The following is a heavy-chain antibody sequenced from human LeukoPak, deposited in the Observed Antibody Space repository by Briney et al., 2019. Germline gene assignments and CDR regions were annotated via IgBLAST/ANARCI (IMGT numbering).Heavy chain of an antibody. D-gene: IGHD2-2*01. Sequence: SVKVSCKASGGTFSSYAISWVRQAPGQGLEGMGRSIPILGIANYAQQCQGRVTITADKSTRTAYMELSSLRSEDTAVYYCERDAYCSRTSCNTQVWNYYYYGMDVWGQGTTVTVSS. V-gene: IGHV1-69*04. CDR2: SIPILGIA. J-gene: IGHJ6*02. CDR3: ERDAYCSRTSCNTQVWNYYYYGMDV. CDR1: GGTFSSYA.